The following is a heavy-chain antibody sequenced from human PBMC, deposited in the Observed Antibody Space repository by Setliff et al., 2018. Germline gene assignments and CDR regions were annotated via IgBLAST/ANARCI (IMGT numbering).Heavy chain of an antibody. CDR2: IPHGVST. CDR3: ARTHCTTTSCFYFHY. V-gene: IGHV4-30-4*01. J-gene: IGHJ4*02. CDR1: GASVTSFDYY. D-gene: IGHD2-2*01. Sequence: PSETLSLTCTVSGASVTSFDYYWSWIRQPPGKGLEYIGHIPHGVSTSYSPSLKSRLSISADTSKNQFSLKLTSVTAADTAVYYCARTHCTTTSCFYFHYWGQGTVVTVSS.